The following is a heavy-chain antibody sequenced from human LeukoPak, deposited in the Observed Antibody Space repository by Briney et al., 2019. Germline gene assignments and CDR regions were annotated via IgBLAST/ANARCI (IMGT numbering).Heavy chain of an antibody. D-gene: IGHD6-6*01. Sequence: PSETLSLTCTASGGSINTYYWSWVRQPAGKGLEWIGRIYTSGTTNYNPSLKGRVTMSVDTSKNQFSLKLSSMTAADTAVYYCARGLRVAARPDYFDYWGQGTLVTVSS. CDR2: IYTSGTT. V-gene: IGHV4-4*07. CDR1: GGSINTYY. CDR3: ARGLRVAARPDYFDY. J-gene: IGHJ4*02.